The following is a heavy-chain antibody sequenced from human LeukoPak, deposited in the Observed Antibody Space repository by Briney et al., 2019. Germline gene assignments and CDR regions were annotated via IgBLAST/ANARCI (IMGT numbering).Heavy chain of an antibody. CDR1: GFTFSSYG. V-gene: IGHV3-33*06. CDR2: IWYDGSNK. CDR3: AKVKALYYYYYYMDV. Sequence: GRPLRLSCAASGFTFSSYGMHWVRQAPGKGLEWVAVIWYDGSNKYYADSVKGRFTISRDNSKNTLYLQMNSLRAEDTAVYYCAKVKALYYYYYYMDVWGKGTTVTVSS. D-gene: IGHD4-23*01. J-gene: IGHJ6*03.